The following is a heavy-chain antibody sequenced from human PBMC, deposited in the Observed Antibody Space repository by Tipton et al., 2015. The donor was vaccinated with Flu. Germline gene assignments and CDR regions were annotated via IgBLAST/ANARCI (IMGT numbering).Heavy chain of an antibody. CDR2: IYHSGTT. CDR1: GDSISSSSDY. J-gene: IGHJ4*02. Sequence: TLSLTCNVSGDSISSSSDYWGWIRQPPGKGLEWIGTIYHSGTTYYNPSLKSRLTISVDTSKNQFSLRLSSVTAADTAVYYCARHTGDSVRGVIDYWGQGTLVTVSS. V-gene: IGHV4-39*01. D-gene: IGHD3-10*02. CDR3: ARHTGDSVRGVIDY.